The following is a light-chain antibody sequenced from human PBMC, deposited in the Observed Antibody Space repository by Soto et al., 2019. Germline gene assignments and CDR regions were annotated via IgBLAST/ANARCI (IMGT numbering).Light chain of an antibody. V-gene: IGKV1-5*03. Sequence: DIQMTQSPSTLSASVGDRVTITCRASQRISSWFAWYQQKPGKAPKLLIFNASTLKSGVPSRFSGSGSGTEFTLTISSLQPDDFATYYCQHYNSYSEAFGQGTKVDIK. J-gene: IGKJ1*01. CDR1: QRISSW. CDR2: NAS. CDR3: QHYNSYSEA.